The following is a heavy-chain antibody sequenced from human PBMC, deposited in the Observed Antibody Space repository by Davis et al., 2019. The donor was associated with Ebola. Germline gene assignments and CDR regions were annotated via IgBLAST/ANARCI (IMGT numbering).Heavy chain of an antibody. CDR2: LYHGGGT. V-gene: IGHV4-59*12. CDR3: ARDSGFHDAFDI. CDR1: GGSISSYY. J-gene: IGHJ3*02. Sequence: GSLRLSCTVSGGSISSYYWSWIRQPPGKGLEWIGNLYHGGGTNYSPSLKSRLTISVDTSKNQFSLELSSVTAADTAVYYCARDSGFHDAFDIWGQGTMVTVSS. D-gene: IGHD3-22*01.